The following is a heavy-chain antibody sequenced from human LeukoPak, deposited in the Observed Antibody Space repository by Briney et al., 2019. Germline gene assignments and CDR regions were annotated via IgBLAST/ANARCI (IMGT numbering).Heavy chain of an antibody. D-gene: IGHD6-13*01. CDR1: GGSISSYY. CDR2: IYTSGST. J-gene: IGHJ6*02. Sequence: SETLSLTCTVSGGSISSYYWSWIRQPPGKGLEWIGRIYTSGSTNYNPSLKSRVTMSVGTSKNQFSLKLSSVTAADTAVYYCASLGIAAAGTRLDYYYYYGMDVWGQGTTVTVSS. V-gene: IGHV4-4*07. CDR3: ASLGIAAAGTRLDYYYYYGMDV.